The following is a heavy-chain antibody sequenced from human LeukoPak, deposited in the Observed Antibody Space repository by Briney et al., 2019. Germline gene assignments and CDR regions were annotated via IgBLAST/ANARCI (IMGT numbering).Heavy chain of an antibody. CDR3: AKDGRSITMIVPTYLPGWFDP. CDR2: ISGSGGST. V-gene: IGHV3-23*01. Sequence: PGGSLRLSCAASGFTFSSYAMSWVRQAPGKGLEWVSAISGSGGSTYYADSVKGRFTISRDNSKNTLYLQMNSLRAEDTAVYYCAKDGRSITMIVPTYLPGWFDPWGQGTLVTVSS. CDR1: GFTFSSYA. D-gene: IGHD3-22*01. J-gene: IGHJ5*02.